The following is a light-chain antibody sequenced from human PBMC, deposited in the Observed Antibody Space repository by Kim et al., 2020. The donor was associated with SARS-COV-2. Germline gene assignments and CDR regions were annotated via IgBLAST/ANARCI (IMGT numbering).Light chain of an antibody. J-gene: IGLJ2*01. Sequence: QLVLTQSPSASASLGASVNLTCTLSSGHSSYAIAWHQQQPEEGPRYLMKVNSDGSQIKGDGIPDRFSGSRSGAERYLTISSLQSEDEADYYCQTWGSGITLFGGGTQLTVL. CDR1: SGHSSYA. CDR2: VNSDGSQ. V-gene: IGLV4-69*01. CDR3: QTWGSGITL.